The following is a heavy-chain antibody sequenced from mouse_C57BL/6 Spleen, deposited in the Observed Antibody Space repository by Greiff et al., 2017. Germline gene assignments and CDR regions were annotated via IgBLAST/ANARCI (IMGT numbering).Heavy chain of an antibody. CDR1: GFNIQDYY. CDR3: TTDYYGSYYAMDD. Sequence: VQLQQSGAELVRPGASVKLSCTASGFNIQDYYMHWVKQRPEQGLEWIGRIDPEDGDTEYAPKFQGKATMTADTSSNTAYLQLSSLPSEDTAVYYCTTDYYGSYYAMDDWGQGTSVTVSS. D-gene: IGHD1-1*01. J-gene: IGHJ4*01. V-gene: IGHV14-1*01. CDR2: IDPEDGDT.